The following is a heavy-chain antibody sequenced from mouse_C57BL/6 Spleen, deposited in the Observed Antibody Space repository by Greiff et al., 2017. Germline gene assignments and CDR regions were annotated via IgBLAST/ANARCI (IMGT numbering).Heavy chain of an antibody. D-gene: IGHD2-2*01. J-gene: IGHJ4*01. V-gene: IGHV1-15*01. CDR3: TRYYGYDEGGYAMDY. CDR2: IDPETGGT. CDR1: GYTFTDYE. Sequence: QVQLQQSGAELVRPGASVTLSCKASGYTFTDYEMHWVKQTPVHGLEWIGAIDPETGGTAYNQKFTGKAILTANKSSSTAYMELRSLTSEDSAVYYCTRYYGYDEGGYAMDYWGQGTSVTVSS.